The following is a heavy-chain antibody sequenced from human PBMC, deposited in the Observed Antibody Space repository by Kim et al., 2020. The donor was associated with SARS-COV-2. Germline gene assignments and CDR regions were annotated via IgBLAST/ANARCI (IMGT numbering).Heavy chain of an antibody. V-gene: IGHV3-66*01. D-gene: IGHD3-22*01. J-gene: IGHJ4*02. CDR3: ARDDSSGYYF. CDR2: ST. Sequence: STYDADSGKGRFTISRDNSKNTLYLQMNSLRAEDTAVYYCARDDSSGYYFWGQGTLVTVSS.